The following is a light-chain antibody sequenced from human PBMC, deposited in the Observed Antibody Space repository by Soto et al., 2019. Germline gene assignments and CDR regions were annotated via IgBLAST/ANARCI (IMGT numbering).Light chain of an antibody. Sequence: DIQMTQSPSTLSVSVGDRVTIICRASQSISVWLAWYQQKAGKAPKLLIYKASRLQSGVPSRFGGAGSDAEFTLTISGLQPEDSATYFCLQYKSYPRTFGQGTKVDIK. V-gene: IGKV1-5*03. J-gene: IGKJ1*01. CDR3: LQYKSYPRT. CDR2: KAS. CDR1: QSISVW.